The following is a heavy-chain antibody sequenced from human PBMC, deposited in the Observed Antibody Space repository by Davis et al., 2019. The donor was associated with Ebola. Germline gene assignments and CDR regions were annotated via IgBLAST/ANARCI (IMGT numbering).Heavy chain of an antibody. CDR1: GGSISNYY. D-gene: IGHD1-26*01. CDR3: TREKEDSGTYRLFDY. Sequence: PSETLSLTCSVSGGSISNYYWTWIRQPAGKGLEWIGRMYSSGSTNYNPSLKSRFTMSIDTSKNQFSLRLSSVTAADTAVYYCTREKEDSGTYRLFDYWGQGTLVTVSS. CDR2: MYSSGST. V-gene: IGHV4-4*07. J-gene: IGHJ4*02.